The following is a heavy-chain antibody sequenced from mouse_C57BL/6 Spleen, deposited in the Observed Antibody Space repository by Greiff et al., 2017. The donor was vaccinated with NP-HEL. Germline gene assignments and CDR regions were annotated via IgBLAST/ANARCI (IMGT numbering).Heavy chain of an antibody. Sequence: VQLQQSVAELVRPGASVKLSCTASGFNIKNTYMHWVKQRPEQGLEWIGRIDPANGNTKYAPKFQGKATITADTSSNTAYLQLSSLTSEDTAIYYCETTVVATEDYYAMDYWGQGTSVTVSS. J-gene: IGHJ4*01. CDR2: IDPANGNT. V-gene: IGHV14-3*01. CDR1: GFNIKNTY. CDR3: ETTVVATEDYYAMDY. D-gene: IGHD1-1*01.